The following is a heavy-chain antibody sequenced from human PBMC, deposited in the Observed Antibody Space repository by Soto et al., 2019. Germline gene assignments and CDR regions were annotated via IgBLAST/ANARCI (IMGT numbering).Heavy chain of an antibody. D-gene: IGHD2-15*01. V-gene: IGHV3-7*01. Sequence: EVQLVESGGDLVQPGGSLRLSCAASGFTFSNYWMTWARQAPGKGLEWVANIRQDGSEKYYVDSVKGRFTLSRDNAKNSLYLQMNSLRAEDTAVYYCARDCSGGNCYRGWYFDLWGPGTLVTVSS. CDR3: ARDCSGGNCYRGWYFDL. CDR2: IRQDGSEK. CDR1: GFTFSNYW. J-gene: IGHJ2*01.